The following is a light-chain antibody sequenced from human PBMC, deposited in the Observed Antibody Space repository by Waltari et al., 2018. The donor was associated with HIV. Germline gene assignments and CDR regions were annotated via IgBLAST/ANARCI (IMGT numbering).Light chain of an antibody. CDR2: AAS. V-gene: IGKV1-NL1*01. CDR1: QGISNS. Sequence: DIQMTQSPSSLSASIGDRVPITCRASQGISNSLAWYQQKPGKAPKLLLYAASKWESGVPSRFSGSGSGKAYTLTISSLQPEDFATYHCQQYYSTPPWTFGHGTKVEIK. J-gene: IGKJ1*01. CDR3: QQYYSTPPWT.